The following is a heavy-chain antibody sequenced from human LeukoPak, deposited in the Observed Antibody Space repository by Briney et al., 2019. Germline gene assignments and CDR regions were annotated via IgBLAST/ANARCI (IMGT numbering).Heavy chain of an antibody. D-gene: IGHD3-10*01. CDR2: IKQDGSEK. CDR3: ARDNYGSGSYYQSDY. V-gene: IGHV3-7*01. J-gene: IGHJ4*02. Sequence: GGSLRLSCAASGFPFSSYAMNWVRQAPGKGLEWVANIKQDGSEKYYVDSVKGRFTISRDNAKNSLYLQMNSLRAEDTAVYYCARDNYGSGSYYQSDYWGQGTLVTVSS. CDR1: GFPFSSYA.